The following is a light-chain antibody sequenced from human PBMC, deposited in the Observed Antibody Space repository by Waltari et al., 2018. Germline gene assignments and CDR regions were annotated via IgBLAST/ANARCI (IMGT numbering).Light chain of an antibody. V-gene: IGLV3-25*03. CDR3: QSADSSGTYSV. CDR2: KDS. J-gene: IGLJ1*01. CDR1: ALPKQY. Sequence: SYELTQPPSVSVSPGQTARITCSGGALPKQYAYWYQQKPGPAPVLGIYKDSDRPSGIPERFSGSSSGTTVTLTISGVQAEDEADYYCQSADSSGTYSVFGTGTKVTVL.